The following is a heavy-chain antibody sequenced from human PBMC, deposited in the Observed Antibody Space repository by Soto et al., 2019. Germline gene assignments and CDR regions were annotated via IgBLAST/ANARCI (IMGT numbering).Heavy chain of an antibody. D-gene: IGHD3-9*01. Sequence: SETLSLTCTFSGGSISSYYWSWIRQPPGKGLEWIGYIYYSGSTNYNPSLKSRVTISVDTSKNQFSLKLSSVTAADTAVYYCARGGNYDILTGHTGPDWFDPWGQGTLVTVS. CDR1: GGSISSYY. CDR2: IYYSGST. V-gene: IGHV4-59*01. CDR3: ARGGNYDILTGHTGPDWFDP. J-gene: IGHJ5*02.